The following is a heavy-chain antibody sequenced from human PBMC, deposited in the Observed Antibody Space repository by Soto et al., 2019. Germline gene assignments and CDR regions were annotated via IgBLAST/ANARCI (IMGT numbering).Heavy chain of an antibody. V-gene: IGHV3-53*01. D-gene: IGHD2-21*02. Sequence: GWSLRLSCAASGFTVSGNYITWVRQAPGKGLEWVSVIFSGDNTYYSDSVKGRFTISRDNSKNTVYLQMNRLRGDDTAVYFCATGLTLPVRPSFDTWGQGTLVTVSS. CDR2: IFSGDNT. CDR1: GFTVSGNY. CDR3: ATGLTLPVRPSFDT. J-gene: IGHJ5*02.